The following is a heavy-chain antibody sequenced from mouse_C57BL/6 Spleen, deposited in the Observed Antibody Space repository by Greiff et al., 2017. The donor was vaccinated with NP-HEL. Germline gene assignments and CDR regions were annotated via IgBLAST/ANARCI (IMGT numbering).Heavy chain of an antibody. D-gene: IGHD1-1*01. CDR3: ATVATTDFDY. Sequence: QVQLQQPGAELVRPGTSVKLSCTASGYTFTSYWMHWVQQRPGQGLEWIGVIDPSDSYTNYNQKFKGKATLTVDTSSSTAYMQLSSLTSEDSAVYYCATVATTDFDYWGQGTTLTVSS. CDR1: GYTFTSYW. CDR2: IDPSDSYT. V-gene: IGHV1-59*01. J-gene: IGHJ2*01.